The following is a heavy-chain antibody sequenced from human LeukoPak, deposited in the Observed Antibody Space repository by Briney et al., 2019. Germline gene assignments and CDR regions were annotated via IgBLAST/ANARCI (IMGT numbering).Heavy chain of an antibody. CDR1: GGTFSSYG. V-gene: IGHV1-69*06. Sequence: SVKVSCKASGGTFSSYGIAWVRQAPGQGLEWMGGIIPFFGTAMYAQKFQGRVTITADKSTSTVYMELSSLRSEDTAVYYCARGTRVYKWNLGFDPWGQGTLVTVSS. D-gene: IGHD1-7*01. CDR2: IIPFFGTA. J-gene: IGHJ5*02. CDR3: ARGTRVYKWNLGFDP.